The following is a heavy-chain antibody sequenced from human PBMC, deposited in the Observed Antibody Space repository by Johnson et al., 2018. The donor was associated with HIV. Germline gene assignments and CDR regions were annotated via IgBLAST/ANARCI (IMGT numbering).Heavy chain of an antibody. V-gene: IGHV3-30*18. J-gene: IGHJ3*02. CDR3: AKDRNWGRLFDGFDI. CDR2: ISYDGSNK. Sequence: QVQLVESGGGLVQPGGSLRLSCAASGFTVSSNYMSWVRQAPGKGLEWVAVISYDGSNKYYAASVEGRFTISRDSSKNTLYLQMNSLRPEATAVYYCAKDRNWGRLFDGFDIWGQGTMVTVSS. CDR1: GFTVSSNY. D-gene: IGHD7-27*01.